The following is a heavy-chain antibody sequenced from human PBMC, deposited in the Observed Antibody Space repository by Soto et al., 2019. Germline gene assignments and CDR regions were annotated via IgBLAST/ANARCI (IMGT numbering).Heavy chain of an antibody. Sequence: GGFLRLSCAASGFTFSSYAMSWVRQAPGKGLEWVSAISGSGGSTYYADSVKGRFTISRDNSKNTLYLQMNSLRAEDTAVYYCAKVYSSSSRSYSWFDPWGQGTLVTVSS. CDR1: GFTFSSYA. J-gene: IGHJ5*02. CDR3: AKVYSSSSRSYSWFDP. D-gene: IGHD6-6*01. CDR2: ISGSGGST. V-gene: IGHV3-23*01.